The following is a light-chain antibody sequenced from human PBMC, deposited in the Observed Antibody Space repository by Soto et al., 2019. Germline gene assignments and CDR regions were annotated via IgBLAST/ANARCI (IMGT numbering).Light chain of an antibody. V-gene: IGKV3-15*01. CDR2: GAS. Sequence: EIVMTQSPATLSVSPGERATLSCRASQSISNKLAWYQQKPGQAPRLLIYGASTRATDIPARFSGSGSGTEFTLTISSLQSEDFAVYYGQQYNNWPPWTFGQGTKVEVK. CDR3: QQYNNWPPWT. CDR1: QSISNK. J-gene: IGKJ1*01.